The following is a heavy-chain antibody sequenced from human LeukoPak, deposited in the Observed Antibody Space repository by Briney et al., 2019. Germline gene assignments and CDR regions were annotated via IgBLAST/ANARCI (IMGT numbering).Heavy chain of an antibody. CDR2: IYYSGST. V-gene: IGHV4-59*08. CDR1: GVSISSYY. CDR3: ARPGIAAAYFDY. Sequence: SETLSLTCTVSGVSISSYYWSWIRQPPGKGLEWIGYIYYSGSTNYNPSLKSRVTISVDTSKNQFSLKLSSVTAADTAVYYCARPGIAAAYFDYWGQGTLVTVSS. J-gene: IGHJ4*02. D-gene: IGHD6-13*01.